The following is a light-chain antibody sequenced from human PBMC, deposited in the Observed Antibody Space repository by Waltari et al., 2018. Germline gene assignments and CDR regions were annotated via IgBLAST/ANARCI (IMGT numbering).Light chain of an antibody. CDR3: MQATHWPVT. CDR2: KVS. Sequence: DVGLTQSPLSLPDTLGQPASISCRSSQSLVYTDGISYLNWFHQRPGQAPRRLIYKVSNRDSGVPDRFSGSGSGTDFTLMISSVEADDVGVYFCMQATHWPVTFGQGTRLEIK. CDR1: QSLVYTDGISY. V-gene: IGKV2-30*01. J-gene: IGKJ5*01.